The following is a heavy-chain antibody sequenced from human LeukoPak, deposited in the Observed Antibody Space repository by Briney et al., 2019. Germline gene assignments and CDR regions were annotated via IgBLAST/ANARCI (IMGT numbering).Heavy chain of an antibody. J-gene: IGHJ6*03. Sequence: GGSLRLSCAASGFTFSTYGMSWVRQALGKGLEWVSAINGGGGSTYYADSVKGRFTISRDNAKNSLYLQMNSLRAEDTAVYYCARDRWAAVGATGYMDVWGKGTTVTISS. V-gene: IGHV3-23*01. CDR1: GFTFSTYG. CDR2: INGGGGST. CDR3: ARDRWAAVGATGYMDV. D-gene: IGHD1-26*01.